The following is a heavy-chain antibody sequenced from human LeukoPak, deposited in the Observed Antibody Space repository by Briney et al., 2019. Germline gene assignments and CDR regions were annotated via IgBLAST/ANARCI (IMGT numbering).Heavy chain of an antibody. D-gene: IGHD6-19*01. CDR2: ISSSSSTI. Sequence: PGGSLRLSCAACGFTFSSYSMNLVRQAPGKGLEWVSYISSSSSTIYYADSVKGRFTISRDNAKNSLYLQMNSLRAEDTAVYYCAGTTVAGITFDIWGQGTMVTVSS. CDR1: GFTFSSYS. CDR3: AGTTVAGITFDI. J-gene: IGHJ3*02. V-gene: IGHV3-48*01.